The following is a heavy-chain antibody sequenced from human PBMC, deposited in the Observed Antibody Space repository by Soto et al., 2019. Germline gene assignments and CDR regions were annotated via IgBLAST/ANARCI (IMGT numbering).Heavy chain of an antibody. Sequence: ASVKVSCKASGYTFTSYGISWVRQAPGQGLEWMGWIIPINGNANYAQKFQGRVTITADASTSTAYMELSSLRSEDTAVYYCARDLSVVVVVAATRKIPWFDPWGQGTLVTVSS. J-gene: IGHJ5*02. CDR3: ARDLSVVVVVAATRKIPWFDP. CDR2: IIPINGNA. CDR1: GYTFTSYG. D-gene: IGHD2-15*01. V-gene: IGHV1-69*13.